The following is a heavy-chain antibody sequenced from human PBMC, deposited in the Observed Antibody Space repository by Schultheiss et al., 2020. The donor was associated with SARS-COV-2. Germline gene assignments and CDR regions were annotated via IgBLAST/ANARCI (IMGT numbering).Heavy chain of an antibody. V-gene: IGHV1-2*02. CDR3: ARDRLIYVPYFDY. CDR1: GYTFTGYY. Sequence: ASVKVSCKASGYTFTGYYMHWVRQAPGQGLEWMGWINPNSGGTNYAQKFQGRVTITADKSTSTAYMELSSLRSEDTAVYYCARDRLIYVPYFDYWGQGTLVTVSS. D-gene: IGHD3-3*01. CDR2: INPNSGGT. J-gene: IGHJ4*02.